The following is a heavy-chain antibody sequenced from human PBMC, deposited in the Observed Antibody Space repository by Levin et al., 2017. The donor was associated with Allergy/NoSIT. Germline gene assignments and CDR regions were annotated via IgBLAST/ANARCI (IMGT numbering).Heavy chain of an antibody. V-gene: IGHV3-30*18. CDR3: AKVPNGYSYGPTDS. D-gene: IGHD5-18*01. J-gene: IGHJ4*02. CDR1: GFTFNSYG. CDR2: ILYDGSNK. Sequence: PGGSLRLSCAASGFTFNSYGMHWVRQAPGKGLEWVAVILYDGSNKYYADSVKGRFTISRDNFKNTLYLQMNSLRVEDTAVYYCAKVPNGYSYGPTDSWGQGTLVTVSS.